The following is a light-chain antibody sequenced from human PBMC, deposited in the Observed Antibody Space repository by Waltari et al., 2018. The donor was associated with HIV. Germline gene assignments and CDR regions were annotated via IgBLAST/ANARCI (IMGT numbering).Light chain of an antibody. CDR1: PSVDSNY. CDR2: GAS. V-gene: IGKV3-20*01. J-gene: IGKJ2*01. Sequence: EIVLTQSPGTLSLSPGEGATLSCRASPSVDSNYLAWYQQKPGQAPRLLIYGASSRATGIPDRFSGSGSGTDFTLTISRLEPEDSAVYYCQQYGSSPYTFGQGTKLEI. CDR3: QQYGSSPYT.